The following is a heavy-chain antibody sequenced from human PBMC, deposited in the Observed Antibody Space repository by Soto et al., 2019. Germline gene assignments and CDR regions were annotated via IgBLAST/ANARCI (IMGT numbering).Heavy chain of an antibody. CDR3: AKDWESLGGGRSLDS. CDR2: ISFEGSNQ. J-gene: IGHJ1*01. D-gene: IGHD3-3*01. V-gene: IGHV3-30*18. CDR1: GFNFSAYA. Sequence: GGPLRLSCAASGFNFSAYAMHWVRHSPGKGPEWLAIISFEGSNQYSANSVKCRFTISRDNSTNTLYLQINDLRPEDTAVYYCAKDWESLGGGRSLDSWVRGTPVAVSS.